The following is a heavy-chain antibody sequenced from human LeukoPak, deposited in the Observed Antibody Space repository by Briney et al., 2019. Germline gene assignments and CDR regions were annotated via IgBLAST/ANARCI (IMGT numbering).Heavy chain of an antibody. V-gene: IGHV5-51*01. CDR1: GYNFTNYW. Sequence: LGGSLQISCKGSGYNFTNYWIGWVRQVPGKGLEWLGITYPGDSDTRYSPSFQGPVTISAGKSISTAFLQWRSLRASDSALYYGARHVRLRYSSVWPSDSWGQGTLVTVSS. J-gene: IGHJ4*02. CDR2: TYPGDSDT. D-gene: IGHD6-19*01. CDR3: ARHVRLRYSSVWPSDS.